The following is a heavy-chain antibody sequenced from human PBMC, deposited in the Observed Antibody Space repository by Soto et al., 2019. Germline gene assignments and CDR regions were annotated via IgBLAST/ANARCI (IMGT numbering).Heavy chain of an antibody. V-gene: IGHV3-73*01. CDR1: GFTFSGSA. CDR3: ARVSSSNLVVPDYGMDV. Sequence: GGSLRLSCSVSGFTFSGSAMHWVRQASGKGLEWVGRIRNKANNYATAYAASVKGRFTISRDDSKNTAYLQMNSLKTEDTAVYYCARVSSSNLVVPDYGMDVWGQGTTVTVSS. D-gene: IGHD6-6*01. CDR2: IRNKANNYAT. J-gene: IGHJ6*02.